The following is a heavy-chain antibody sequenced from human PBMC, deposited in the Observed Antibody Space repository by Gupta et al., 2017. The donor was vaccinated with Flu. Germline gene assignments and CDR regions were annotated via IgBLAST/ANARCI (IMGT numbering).Heavy chain of an antibody. CDR3: AIAEDYDGSGSPIDY. CDR1: YG. J-gene: IGHJ4*02. Sequence: YGMGWVRQAPGKGLEWVSGINWNGGSTGYADSGKGRFTISRDKAKNSLYMQMNSLRAEATALYHCAIAEDYDGSGSPIDYGGQGTMVTVYS. D-gene: IGHD3-10*01. V-gene: IGHV3-20*01. CDR2: INWNGGST.